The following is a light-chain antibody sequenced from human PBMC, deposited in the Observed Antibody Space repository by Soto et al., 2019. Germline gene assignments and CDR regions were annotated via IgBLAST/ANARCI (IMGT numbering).Light chain of an antibody. CDR3: QQYNNWPQT. V-gene: IGKV3-15*01. CDR1: QSVSSN. CDR2: GAS. J-gene: IGKJ1*01. Sequence: EIVMTQSPATLSVSPGERATLSCRASQSVSSNLAWYQQKPGQAPRLIMYGASTRATGIPARFSGSGSGTEFTLTISSLQSEDFAVYYCQQYNNWPQTFGQGTKVEIK.